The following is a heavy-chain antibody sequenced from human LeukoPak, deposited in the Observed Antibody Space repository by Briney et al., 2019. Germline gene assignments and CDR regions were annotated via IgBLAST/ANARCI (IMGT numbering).Heavy chain of an antibody. CDR1: GFTFSSYS. V-gene: IGHV3-21*01. CDR3: ARVRCSGGSCFNYYYSYMDV. J-gene: IGHJ6*03. D-gene: IGHD2-15*01. CDR2: ISSSSSYI. Sequence: GGSLRLSCAASGFTFSSYSMNWVRQAPGKGLEWVSSISSSSSYIYYADSVKGRFTISRDNAKNSLYLQMNSLRAEDTAVYYCARVRCSGGSCFNYYYSYMDVWGKGTTVTISS.